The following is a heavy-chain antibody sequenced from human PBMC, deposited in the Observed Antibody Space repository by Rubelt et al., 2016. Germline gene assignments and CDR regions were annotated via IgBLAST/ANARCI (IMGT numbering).Heavy chain of an antibody. V-gene: IGHV3-7*01. CDR2: IKQDGGEK. J-gene: IGHJ4*02. CDR1: GFIFSRYW. CDR3: ATSWDY. Sequence: EVQLVESGGGLVKPGGSLRLSCAASGFIFSRYWMAWVRQAPGKGLEWVANIKQDGGEKYYADSVKGRFTISRDNAKSSMYQQMNSPRVEDTAVYYCATSWDYWGQGTLVAVSS.